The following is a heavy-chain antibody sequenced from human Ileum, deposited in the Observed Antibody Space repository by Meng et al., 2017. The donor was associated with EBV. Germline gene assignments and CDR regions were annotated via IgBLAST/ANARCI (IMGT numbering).Heavy chain of an antibody. CDR2: IYHHGTT. CDR3: ARLDSSGYYFGGWFDP. CDR1: GGSIISSKW. J-gene: IGHJ5*02. D-gene: IGHD3-22*01. V-gene: IGHV4-4*02. Sequence: QGRLKGSGPRLVKPSGTVSLTCAVSGGSIISSKWWSWVRQSPGTGLEWIGEIYHHGTTNYNPSLKSRVTISVGTSKNKFFLNLTSLTAADTAAYYCARLDSSGYYFGGWFDPWGQGTLVTVSS.